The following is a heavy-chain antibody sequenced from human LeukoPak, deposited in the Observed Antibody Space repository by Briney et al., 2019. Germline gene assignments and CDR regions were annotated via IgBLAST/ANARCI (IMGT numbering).Heavy chain of an antibody. CDR3: ARGGRSRFDF. V-gene: IGHV3-7*01. CDR2: IKEDGSEK. J-gene: IGHJ4*02. Sequence: PGGPLRLSCAASGFTFSNYWMSWVRQAPGKGLECVAYIKEDGSEKNYVDSVKGRFTISRDNAKNSLYLQMNSLRAEDTAVYYCARGGRSRFDFWGQGILVTVSS. CDR1: GFTFSNYW. D-gene: IGHD3-16*01.